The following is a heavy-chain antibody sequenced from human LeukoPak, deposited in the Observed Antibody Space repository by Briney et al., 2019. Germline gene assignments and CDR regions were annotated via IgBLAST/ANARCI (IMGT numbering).Heavy chain of an antibody. D-gene: IGHD2-2*01. CDR1: GGSISSGDYY. CDR2: IYYSGST. Sequence: PSQTLSLTCTVSGGSISSGDYYWSWIRQPPGKGLEWIGYIYYSGSTYYNPSLKSRVTISVDTSKNQLSLKLSSVTAADTAVYYCAREGVVVPAAMNGFDPWGQGTLVTVSS. V-gene: IGHV4-30-4*01. J-gene: IGHJ5*02. CDR3: AREGVVVPAAMNGFDP.